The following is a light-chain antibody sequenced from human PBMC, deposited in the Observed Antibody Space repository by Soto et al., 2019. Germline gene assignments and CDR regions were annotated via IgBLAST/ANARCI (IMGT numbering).Light chain of an antibody. V-gene: IGKV3-20*01. Sequence: ESVLTQSPGTLSLSPGERATLSCRASQSVSNNYLAWYQQKPGQAPRLLIYGASTRATGIPYRFSGSGSGTDFPLTISRLEPEDSAVYYCQQYGSSPTWTFGQGTKVDIK. CDR3: QQYGSSPTWT. CDR2: GAS. J-gene: IGKJ1*01. CDR1: QSVSNNY.